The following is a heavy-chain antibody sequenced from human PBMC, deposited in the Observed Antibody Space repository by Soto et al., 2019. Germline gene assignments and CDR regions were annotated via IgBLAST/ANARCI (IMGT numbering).Heavy chain of an antibody. J-gene: IGHJ5*01. D-gene: IGHD6-13*01. CDR3: ARGYSSSPEVWFDS. Sequence: SQTLFLPWTVSGGSTSRCYWRWIRQPAGKEQEWIGRIYTSGSTNYNPSLKSRVTMSVDTSKNQFSLKLSSVTAADTAVYYFARGYSSSPEVWFDSWAQGSLV. V-gene: IGHV4-4*07. CDR2: IYTSGST. CDR1: GGSTSRCY.